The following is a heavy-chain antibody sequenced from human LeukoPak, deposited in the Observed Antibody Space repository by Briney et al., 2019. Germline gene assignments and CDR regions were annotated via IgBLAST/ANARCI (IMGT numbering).Heavy chain of an antibody. V-gene: IGHV3-9*03. CDR2: ISWNSGSI. CDR1: GFTFDDYA. J-gene: IGHJ3*02. Sequence: PGRSLRLSCAASGFTFDDYAMDWVRQAPGKGLEWVSGISWNSGSIGYADSVKGRFTISRDNAKNSLYLQMNSLRAEDMALYYCAKDRATSGFDAFDIWGQGTMVTVSS. D-gene: IGHD1-26*01. CDR3: AKDRATSGFDAFDI.